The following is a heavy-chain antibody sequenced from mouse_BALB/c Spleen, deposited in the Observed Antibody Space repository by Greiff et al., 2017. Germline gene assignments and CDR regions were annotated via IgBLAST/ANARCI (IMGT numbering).Heavy chain of an antibody. CDR1: GFTFSSFG. D-gene: IGHD2-14*01. CDR3: ARDEDRYHAMDY. CDR2: ISSGSSTI. Sequence: EVQRVESGGGLVQPGGSRKLSCAASGFTFSSFGMHWVRQAPEKGLEWVAYISSGSSTIYYADTVKGRFTISRDNPKNTLFLQMTSLRSEDTAMYYCARDEDRYHAMDYWGQGTSVTVAS. V-gene: IGHV5-17*02. J-gene: IGHJ4*01.